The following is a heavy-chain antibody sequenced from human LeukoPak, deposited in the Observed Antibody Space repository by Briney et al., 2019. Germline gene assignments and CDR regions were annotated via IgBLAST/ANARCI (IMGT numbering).Heavy chain of an antibody. J-gene: IGHJ4*02. D-gene: IGHD6-19*01. CDR1: GYTFTSYG. CDR3: ARERQWLAQRSPFDY. V-gene: IGHV1-18*01. Sequence: GASVKVSCKASGYTFTSYGISWVRQAPGQGLEWMGWISAYNGNTNYAQKLQGRVTMTTDTSTSTAYMELRSLRSDDTAVYYCARERQWLAQRSPFDYWGQGTLVTVSS. CDR2: ISAYNGNT.